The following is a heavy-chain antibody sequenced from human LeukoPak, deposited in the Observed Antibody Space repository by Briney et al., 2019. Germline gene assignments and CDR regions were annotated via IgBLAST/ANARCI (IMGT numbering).Heavy chain of an antibody. CDR2: ISAGGTT. CDR1: GFTFSNCA. CDR3: ANRNYDNPGYFDY. Sequence: GGSLRLSCAASGFTFSNCALGWVRQAPGNGLEWVSTISAGGTTYYADSVMGRFTISRDNSKNTLYLQMNSLRVEDTAVYYCANRNYDNPGYFDYWGQGTLVTVSS. D-gene: IGHD3-3*01. V-gene: IGHV3-23*01. J-gene: IGHJ4*02.